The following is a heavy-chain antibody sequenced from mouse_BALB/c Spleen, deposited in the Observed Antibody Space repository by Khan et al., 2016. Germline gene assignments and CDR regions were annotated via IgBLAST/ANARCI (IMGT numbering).Heavy chain of an antibody. CDR1: GYSITSDYA. CDR2: ISYSGST. V-gene: IGHV3-2*02. CDR3: ARFDYDRGHFDY. Sequence: HQESGPGLVKPSQSLSLTCTVTGYSITSDYAWNWIRQFPGNKLEWMGYISYSGSTSYNPSLKSRISITRDTSKNQFFLQLNSVTTEDTATYYCARFDYDRGHFDYWGQGTTLTVSS. J-gene: IGHJ2*01. D-gene: IGHD2-4*01.